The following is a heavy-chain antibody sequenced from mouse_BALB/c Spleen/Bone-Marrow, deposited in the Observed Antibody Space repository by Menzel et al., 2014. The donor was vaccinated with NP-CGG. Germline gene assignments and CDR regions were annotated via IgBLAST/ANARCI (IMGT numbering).Heavy chain of an antibody. CDR2: ISSGGST. CDR1: GFTFSGYA. Sequence: EVKLMESGGGLAKPGGSLKLSCAASGFTFSGYAMSWVRQTPEKRLEWVASISSGGSTYYPDSVKGRFTISRDNARNILYLQMSSLRSEDTAMYYCASPLYYGLHYYAMDYWGQGTSVTVSS. J-gene: IGHJ4*01. V-gene: IGHV5-6-5*01. D-gene: IGHD1-2*01. CDR3: ASPLYYGLHYYAMDY.